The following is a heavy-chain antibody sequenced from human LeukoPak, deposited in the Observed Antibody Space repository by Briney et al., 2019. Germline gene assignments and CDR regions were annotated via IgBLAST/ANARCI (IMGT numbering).Heavy chain of an antibody. CDR3: ASGHEYGWYQDH. CDR2: INWNGGST. V-gene: IGHV3-20*04. J-gene: IGHJ4*02. Sequence: PGGSLRLSCAASGFTFDDYAMHWVRQAPGKGLEWVSGINWNGGSTGDADSVKGRFTISRDNAKNSLYLQMNRLRAEDTAVYYCASGHEYGWYQDHWGQGTLVTVSS. CDR1: GFTFDDYA. D-gene: IGHD6-19*01.